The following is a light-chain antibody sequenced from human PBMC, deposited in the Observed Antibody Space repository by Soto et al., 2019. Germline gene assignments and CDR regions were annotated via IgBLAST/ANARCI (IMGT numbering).Light chain of an antibody. Sequence: DIQMTQSPFTLSASVGDRVTITCRASQSISSWLAWYQQKPGKAPKLLIYTASSLQSGVPSRFSGSGSGTDFTLTISSLQPEDFATYYCQQSYSTPRVTFGQGTRLEIK. CDR2: TAS. J-gene: IGKJ5*01. CDR3: QQSYSTPRVT. V-gene: IGKV1-39*01. CDR1: QSISSW.